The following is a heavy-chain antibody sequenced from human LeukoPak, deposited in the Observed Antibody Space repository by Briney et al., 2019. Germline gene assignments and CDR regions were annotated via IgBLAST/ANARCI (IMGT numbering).Heavy chain of an antibody. J-gene: IGHJ3*02. CDR2: TYTSGST. V-gene: IGHV4-61*02. D-gene: IGHD2-8*01. CDR1: GGSMSSGSHY. Sequence: NSSETLSLTCTVSGGSMSSGSHYWSWIRQPAGKGLEWIGRTYTSGSTNYNPSLKSRVIISVDTSKNQFSLKLSSVTAADTAVYYCARDLCTNGVCYDAFDIWGQGTMVNVSS. CDR3: ARDLCTNGVCYDAFDI.